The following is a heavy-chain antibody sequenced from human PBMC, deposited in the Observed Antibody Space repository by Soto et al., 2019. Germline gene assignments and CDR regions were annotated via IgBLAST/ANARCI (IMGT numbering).Heavy chain of an antibody. CDR2: INHSGST. CDR1: CGSFSGYY. J-gene: IGHJ5*02. CDR3: ARGLGYCSSTSCYNNWFDP. Sequence: PSETLSLTCAVYCGSFSGYYWSWIRQPPGKGLEWIGEINHSGSTNYNPSLKSRVTISVDTSKNQFSLKLSSVTAADTAVYYCARGLGYCSSTSCYNNWFDPWGQGTLVTVS. V-gene: IGHV4-34*01. D-gene: IGHD2-2*01.